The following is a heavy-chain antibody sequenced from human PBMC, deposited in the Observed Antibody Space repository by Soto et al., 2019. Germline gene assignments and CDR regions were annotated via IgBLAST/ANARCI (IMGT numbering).Heavy chain of an antibody. CDR1: GGSISSYY. D-gene: IGHD6-6*01. CDR2: IYYSGST. Sequence: SETLSLTCTVSGGSISSYYWSWIRQPPGKGLEWIGYIYYSGSTNYNPSLKSRVTISVDTSKNQFSLKLSSVTAADTAVYYCARLIGSSSSRFDPWGQGTLVTVSS. V-gene: IGHV4-59*08. CDR3: ARLIGSSSSRFDP. J-gene: IGHJ5*02.